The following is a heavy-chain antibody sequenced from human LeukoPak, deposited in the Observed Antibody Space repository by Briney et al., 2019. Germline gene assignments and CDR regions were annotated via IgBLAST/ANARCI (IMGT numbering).Heavy chain of an antibody. Sequence: GGSLRLSCAASGFTFSSYGVSWVRQAPGKGLEWVSAISGDGGSTYYADSVAGRFTISRDNSNNALFLQMNNLRAEDMAIYYCARGASSWEYTTFDVWGQGAIVTVSS. D-gene: IGHD6-13*01. J-gene: IGHJ3*01. CDR2: ISGDGGST. CDR3: ARGASSWEYTTFDV. CDR1: GFTFSSYG. V-gene: IGHV3-23*01.